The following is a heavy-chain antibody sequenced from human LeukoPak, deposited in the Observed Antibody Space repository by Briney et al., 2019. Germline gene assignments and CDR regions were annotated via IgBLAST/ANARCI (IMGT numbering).Heavy chain of an antibody. CDR3: ARDKSELLWFGELQVDWFDP. Sequence: PSETLSLTCAVSGYSISSGYYWGWIRQPPGKGLEWIGSIYHSGSTYYNPSLKSRVTISVDTSKNQFSLKLSSVTAADTAVYYCARDKSELLWFGELQVDWFDPWGQGTLVTVSS. V-gene: IGHV4-38-2*02. CDR1: GYSISSGYY. D-gene: IGHD3-10*01. J-gene: IGHJ5*02. CDR2: IYHSGST.